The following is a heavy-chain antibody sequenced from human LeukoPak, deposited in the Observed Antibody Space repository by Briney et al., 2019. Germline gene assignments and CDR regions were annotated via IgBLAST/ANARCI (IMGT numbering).Heavy chain of an antibody. CDR2: IYHSGST. Sequence: PSQTLSLTCTVSGGSISSGGYYWSWIRQPPGKGLEWIGYIYHSGSTYYNPSLKSRVTISVDRSKNQFSLKLSSVTAADTAVYYCARDDGIAVAGTFDYWGQGTLVTVSS. J-gene: IGHJ4*02. CDR1: GGSISSGGYY. V-gene: IGHV4-30-2*01. CDR3: ARDDGIAVAGTFDY. D-gene: IGHD6-19*01.